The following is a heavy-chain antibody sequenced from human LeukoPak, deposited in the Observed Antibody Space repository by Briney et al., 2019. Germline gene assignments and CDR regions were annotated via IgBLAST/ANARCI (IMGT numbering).Heavy chain of an antibody. CDR1: GFTVSSYE. J-gene: IGHJ4*02. CDR3: ARRFDS. V-gene: IGHV3-48*03. CDR2: ISRSGTI. Sequence: AGGSLRLACAVSGFTVSSYEMNWVRQAPGKGLEWVSYISRSGTIYYADSVKGRFTISRDNAKNSLFLQMNTLRAEDTAVYYCARRFDSWGQGTLVTVSS.